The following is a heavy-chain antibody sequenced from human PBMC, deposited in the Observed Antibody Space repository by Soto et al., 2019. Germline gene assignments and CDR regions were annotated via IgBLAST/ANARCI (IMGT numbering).Heavy chain of an antibody. CDR3: AQRAGMGGNSWLPGY. V-gene: IGHV2-5*02. Sequence: QITLKESGPTLVKPTQTLTLTCTFSGFSLSTSGVGVGWIRQPPGKALEWLALIYWDDDKRYSPSLKSRLTTTKDTSKKQVVLTMTNMDPVDTATYYCAQRAGMGGNSWLPGYWGQGTLVTVSS. CDR1: GFSLSTSGVG. D-gene: IGHD6-13*01. J-gene: IGHJ4*02. CDR2: IYWDDDK.